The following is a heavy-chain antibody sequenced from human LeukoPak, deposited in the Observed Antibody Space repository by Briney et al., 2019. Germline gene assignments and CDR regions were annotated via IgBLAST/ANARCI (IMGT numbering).Heavy chain of an antibody. D-gene: IGHD5-12*01. J-gene: IGHJ4*02. V-gene: IGHV1-18*01. CDR2: ISAYNGNT. CDR3: ARGLGYSGYDTMGFDY. Sequence: ASVKVSCKASGYTFTSYGISWVRQAPGQGLEWMGWISAYNGNTNYAQKLQGRVTMTTDTSTSTAYMELRSLRSDDRAVYYCARGLGYSGYDTMGFDYWGQGTLVTVSS. CDR1: GYTFTSYG.